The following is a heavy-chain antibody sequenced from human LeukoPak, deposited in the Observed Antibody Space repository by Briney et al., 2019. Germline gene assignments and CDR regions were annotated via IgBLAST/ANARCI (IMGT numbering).Heavy chain of an antibody. CDR1: GDSFTAYY. CDR2: INRGGST. Sequence: PSETLSLTCAVSGDSFTAYYWNWIRQTPGKGLEWIGEINRGGSTNYNPSLKSRVTLFVDTSKNQFSLKLSSVTAADTAVYYCARHVGYSSGWHNAFDIWGQGTMVTVSS. V-gene: IGHV4-34*01. D-gene: IGHD6-19*01. CDR3: ARHVGYSSGWHNAFDI. J-gene: IGHJ3*02.